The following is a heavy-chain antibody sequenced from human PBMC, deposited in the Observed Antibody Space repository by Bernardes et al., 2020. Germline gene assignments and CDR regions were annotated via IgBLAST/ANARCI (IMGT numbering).Heavy chain of an antibody. Sequence: GGSLRLSCAASGFTFSTYAMTWVRQAPGKGLEWVSTIGSGGGNTYYADSVKGRFTISRDNSKNTLYLQMNSLRAEDTAVYYCAKESGGGRYEDYWGQGTLVTVSS. V-gene: IGHV3-23*01. CDR2: IGSGGGNT. J-gene: IGHJ4*02. CDR3: AKESGGGRYEDY. CDR1: GFTFSTYA. D-gene: IGHD6-19*01.